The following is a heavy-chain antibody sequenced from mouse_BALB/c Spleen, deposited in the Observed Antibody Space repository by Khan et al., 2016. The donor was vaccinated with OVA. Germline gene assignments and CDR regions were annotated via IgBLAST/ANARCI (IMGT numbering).Heavy chain of an antibody. CDR3: ARGDYYGYALDY. V-gene: IGHV3-2*02. CDR2: ISYSGST. Sequence: EVQLQESGPGLVKPSQSLSLTCTVNGYSITSNYAWNWIRQFPGNKLEWMGYISYSGSTKYNPSLKSRLSITRDTSKKQFFLLLHSVTTEDSATCYCARGDYYGYALDYWGQGTSVTVSS. CDR1: GYSITSNYA. D-gene: IGHD1-1*01. J-gene: IGHJ4*01.